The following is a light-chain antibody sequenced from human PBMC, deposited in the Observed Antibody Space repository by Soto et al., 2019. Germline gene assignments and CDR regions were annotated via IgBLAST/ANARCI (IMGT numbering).Light chain of an antibody. J-gene: IGKJ4*01. CDR1: QSVSSSY. Sequence: EIVLTQSPGTLSLSPGERATLSCRASQSVSSSYLAWYQQKPGQAPRQLIYGASSRATGIPDRFSGSGSGTDFPLTITRLEPEDFAVYYCQHYRTSFGGGTRGEIK. V-gene: IGKV3-20*01. CDR2: GAS. CDR3: QHYRTS.